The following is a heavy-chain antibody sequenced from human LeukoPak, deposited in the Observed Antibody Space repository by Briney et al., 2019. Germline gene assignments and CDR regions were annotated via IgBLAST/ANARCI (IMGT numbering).Heavy chain of an antibody. Sequence: GRSLRLSCAASGFTFSSYAMHWVRQAPGKGLEWVAVISYDGSNKYYADSVKGRFTISRDNSKNTLYLQMNSLRAEDTAVYYCARSVATMDPFDYWGQGTLVTVSS. D-gene: IGHD5-12*01. CDR2: ISYDGSNK. V-gene: IGHV3-30*04. CDR3: ARSVATMDPFDY. CDR1: GFTFSSYA. J-gene: IGHJ4*02.